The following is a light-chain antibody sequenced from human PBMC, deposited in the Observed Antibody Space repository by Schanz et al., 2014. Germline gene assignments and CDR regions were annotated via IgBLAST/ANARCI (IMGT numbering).Light chain of an antibody. CDR1: QSVRSNY. CDR2: GAS. Sequence: EIVLTQSPGTLSLSPGERATLSCRASQSVRSNYLAWYQQEPGQAPRLLIYGASTRATGIPDRFSGSGSGTDFTLTISTLEPEDFAVYYCQQFGTSPWTFGQGTKVEIK. CDR3: QQFGTSPWT. J-gene: IGKJ1*01. V-gene: IGKV3-20*01.